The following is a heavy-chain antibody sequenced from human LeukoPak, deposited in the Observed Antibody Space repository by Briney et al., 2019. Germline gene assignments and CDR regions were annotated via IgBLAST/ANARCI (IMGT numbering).Heavy chain of an antibody. D-gene: IGHD5-24*01. Sequence: SETLSLTCTVSGGSISSYYWSWIRQPPGKGLEWIGYIYHSGSTNYNPSLKSRVTISVDTSKNQFSLKLSSVTAADTAVYYCARVSKMATITPLFDYWGQGTPVTVSS. CDR2: IYHSGST. J-gene: IGHJ4*02. CDR1: GGSISSYY. CDR3: ARVSKMATITPLFDY. V-gene: IGHV4-59*01.